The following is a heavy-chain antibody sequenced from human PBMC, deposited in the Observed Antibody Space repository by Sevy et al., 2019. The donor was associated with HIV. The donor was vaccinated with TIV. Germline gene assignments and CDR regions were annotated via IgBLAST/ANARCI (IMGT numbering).Heavy chain of an antibody. CDR1: GGSISSSSYY. D-gene: IGHD2-15*01. Sequence: SETLSLTCTVSGGSISSSSYYWGWIRQPPGKGLEWIGSIFYSGSTYYNPSLKSRVTISIDTSKNQFSLKQSCVTAADTAVYYCARYLGSRYCSGSSCYSTAFDYWGQGTLVTVSS. J-gene: IGHJ4*02. V-gene: IGHV4-39*01. CDR2: IFYSGST. CDR3: ARYLGSRYCSGSSCYSTAFDY.